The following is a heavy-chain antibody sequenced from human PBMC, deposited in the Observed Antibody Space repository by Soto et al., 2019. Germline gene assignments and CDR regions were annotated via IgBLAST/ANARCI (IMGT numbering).Heavy chain of an antibody. CDR2: ISYDGSNK. CDR1: GFTFSSYG. V-gene: IGHV3-30*18. J-gene: IGHJ6*02. CDR3: AKDGWRGCSSTSCYGTYYYYRMDV. Sequence: QVQLVESGGGVVQPGRSLRLSCAASGFTFSSYGMHWVRQAPGKGLEWVAVISYDGSNKYYADSVKGRFTISRDNSKNALYLQMNSMRAEDTAGYYCAKDGWRGCSSTSCYGTYYYYRMDVWGQGTTVTVSS. D-gene: IGHD2-2*01.